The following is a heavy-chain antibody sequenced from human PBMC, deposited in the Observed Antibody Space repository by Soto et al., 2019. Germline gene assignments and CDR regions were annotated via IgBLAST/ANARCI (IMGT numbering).Heavy chain of an antibody. D-gene: IGHD2-21*02. V-gene: IGHV4-39*07. CDR3: ATAPGPY. CDR1: GGSISSSSYY. J-gene: IGHJ4*02. Sequence: PSEILSLTCTVSGGSISSSSYYWGWIRQPPGKGLEWIGSIYHSGSTYYNPSLKSRVTISVDRSKNQFSLKLSSVTAADTAAYYCATAPGPYWGQGTLVTVS. CDR2: IYHSGST.